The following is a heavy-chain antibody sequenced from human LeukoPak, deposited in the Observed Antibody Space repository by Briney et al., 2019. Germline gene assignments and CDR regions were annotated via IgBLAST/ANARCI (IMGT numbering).Heavy chain of an antibody. CDR3: ARDEEVGATGDNTAYNWFDP. J-gene: IGHJ5*02. CDR2: IYHSGST. V-gene: IGHV4-30-2*01. Sequence: SETLSLTCTVSGGSISSGGYYWSWLRQPPGTGLEWIGYIYHSGSTYYNPSLKSRVTISVDRSKNQFSLKLSSVTAADTAVYYCARDEEVGATGDNTAYNWFDPWGQGTLVTVSS. CDR1: GGSISSGGYY. D-gene: IGHD1-26*01.